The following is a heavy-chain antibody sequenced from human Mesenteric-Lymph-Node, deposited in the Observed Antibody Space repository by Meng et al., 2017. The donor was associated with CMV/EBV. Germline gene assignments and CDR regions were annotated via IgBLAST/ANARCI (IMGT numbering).Heavy chain of an antibody. D-gene: IGHD5-18*01. CDR2: ISGSAYSV. V-gene: IGHV3-11*01. CDR3: ARDLTPGHTYGYADY. CDR1: GFTFSNYW. J-gene: IGHJ4*02. Sequence: GGSLRLSCAASGFTFSNYWMNWVRQAPGKGLEWVSYISGSAYSVHYADSVKDRFTISRDNAKNALYLQMNSLRADDTAIYYCARDLTPGHTYGYADYWGQGTLVTVSS.